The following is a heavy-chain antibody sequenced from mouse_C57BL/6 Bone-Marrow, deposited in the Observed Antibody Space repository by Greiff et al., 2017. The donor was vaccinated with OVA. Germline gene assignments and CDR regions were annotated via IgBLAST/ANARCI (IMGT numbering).Heavy chain of an antibody. CDR2: IYPRSGNT. V-gene: IGHV1-81*01. CDR3: ARRDWDVSPYYAMDY. CDR1: GYTFTSYG. Sequence: QVQLQQSGAELARPGASVKLSCKASGYTFTSYGISWVKQRTGQGLEWIGEIYPRSGNTYYNEKFKGKATLTADKSSSTAYMELRSLTSEDSAVYFCARRDWDVSPYYAMDYWGQGTSVTVSS. J-gene: IGHJ4*01. D-gene: IGHD4-1*01.